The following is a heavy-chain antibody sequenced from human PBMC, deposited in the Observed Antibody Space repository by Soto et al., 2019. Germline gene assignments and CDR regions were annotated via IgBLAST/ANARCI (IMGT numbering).Heavy chain of an antibody. CDR3: ARDRVASELGRDYYYYGLDV. CDR2: TYYRSKWYN. CDR1: GDSVSSNSAA. J-gene: IGHJ6*02. Sequence: SQTLSLTCVISGDSVSSNSAAWIWIRQSPSRGLEWLGRTYYRSKWYNDYAVSVKSRITINPDTSKNQFSLQLASVIPEDTAVYYCARDRVASELGRDYYYYGLDVCGQRSTVTV. V-gene: IGHV6-1*01. D-gene: IGHD5-12*01.